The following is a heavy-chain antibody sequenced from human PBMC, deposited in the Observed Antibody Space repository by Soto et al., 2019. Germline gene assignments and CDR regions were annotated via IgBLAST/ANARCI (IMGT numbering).Heavy chain of an antibody. V-gene: IGHV1-3*01. Sequence: ASVKVSCKASGYSFISYAMHWVRQAPGQRLEWMGWINAGNGNTKYSQKFQGRVTITGDTSASTAYMDLSSLTSEDTAVYYCARFNYYGVDVWGQGTTVTVSS. J-gene: IGHJ6*02. CDR1: GYSFISYA. CDR3: ARFNYYGVDV. CDR2: INAGNGNT.